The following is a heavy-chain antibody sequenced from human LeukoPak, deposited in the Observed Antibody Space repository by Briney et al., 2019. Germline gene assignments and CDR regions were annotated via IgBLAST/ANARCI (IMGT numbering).Heavy chain of an antibody. V-gene: IGHV3-23*01. Sequence: GGSLRLSCAASGFTFNNYAMNWVRQAPGKGLEWVSAISGSGGSTYYADSVKGRFTFSRDNSKNTLYLQMNSLRAEDTAVYYCAKASEGLYYFDYWGQGTLVTVSS. D-gene: IGHD3-16*01. CDR2: ISGSGGST. CDR1: GFTFNNYA. J-gene: IGHJ4*02. CDR3: AKASEGLYYFDY.